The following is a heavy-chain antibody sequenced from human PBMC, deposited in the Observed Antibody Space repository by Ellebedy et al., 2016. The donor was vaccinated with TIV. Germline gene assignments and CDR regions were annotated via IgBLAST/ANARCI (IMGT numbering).Heavy chain of an antibody. CDR1: GYTFIDYY. CDR2: INPNSGGT. Sequence: AASVKVSCKASGYTFIDYYMHWVRQAPGQGLEWMGWINPNSGGTSYAQKFQGWVTMTRDTSISTAYMELPRLTSDDTAVYYCARGFARGYIYGYGDYWGQGTLVTVSS. CDR3: ARGFARGYIYGYGDY. V-gene: IGHV1-2*04. J-gene: IGHJ4*02. D-gene: IGHD5-18*01.